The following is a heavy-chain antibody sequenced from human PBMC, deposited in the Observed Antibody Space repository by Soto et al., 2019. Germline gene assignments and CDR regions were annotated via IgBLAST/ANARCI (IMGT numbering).Heavy chain of an antibody. CDR3: ARHSSWYSGAFDI. Sequence: PSETLSLTCAVYGGSFSGYYWSWIRQPPGKGLEWIGEINHSGSTNYNPSLKSRVTISVDTSKNQFSLKLSSVTAADTAVYYCARHSSWYSGAFDIWDQGTMVTVSS. D-gene: IGHD6-13*01. CDR2: INHSGST. J-gene: IGHJ3*02. CDR1: GGSFSGYY. V-gene: IGHV4-34*01.